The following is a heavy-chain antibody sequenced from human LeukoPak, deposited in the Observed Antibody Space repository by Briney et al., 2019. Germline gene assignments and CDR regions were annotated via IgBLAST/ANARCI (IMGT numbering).Heavy chain of an antibody. D-gene: IGHD3-10*02. J-gene: IGHJ6*04. Sequence: GGSLRLSCTASGFSFSTYGMSWVRQAPGKGLEWVSAISGSGGTTYYADSVKGRFTISRDNAKNSLYLQMNSLRAEDTAVYYCAELGITMIGGVWGKGTTVTISS. CDR1: GFSFSTYG. V-gene: IGHV3-23*01. CDR3: AELGITMIGGV. CDR2: ISGSGGTT.